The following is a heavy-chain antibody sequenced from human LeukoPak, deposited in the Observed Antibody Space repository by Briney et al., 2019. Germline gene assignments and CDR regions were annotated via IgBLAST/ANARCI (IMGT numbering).Heavy chain of an antibody. CDR1: GGSFSGYY. V-gene: IGHV4-34*01. D-gene: IGHD5-12*01. CDR3: ARLTITRDSSYYYYGMDV. Sequence: SETLSLTCAVYGGSFSGYYWSWLRQPPGKGLEWIGEINHSGSTNYNPSLKSRVTISVDTPKNQFSLKLSSVTAADTAVYYCARLTITRDSSYYYYGMDVWGQGTTVTVSS. J-gene: IGHJ6*02. CDR2: INHSGST.